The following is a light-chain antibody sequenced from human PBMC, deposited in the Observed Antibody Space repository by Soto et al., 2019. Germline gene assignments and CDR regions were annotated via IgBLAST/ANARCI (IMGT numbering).Light chain of an antibody. CDR1: SSNIGSNS. V-gene: IGLV1-44*01. CDR2: SNN. CDR3: AAWDDSLNGVV. Sequence: QSVLTQPPSASGTPGQRVTISCSGSSSNIGSNSVNWYQQLPGTAPKPLIYSNNQRPSGVPDRFSGSKSGTSASLAISGLQCEDEADYYCAAWDDSLNGVVFGGGTKLTVL. J-gene: IGLJ2*01.